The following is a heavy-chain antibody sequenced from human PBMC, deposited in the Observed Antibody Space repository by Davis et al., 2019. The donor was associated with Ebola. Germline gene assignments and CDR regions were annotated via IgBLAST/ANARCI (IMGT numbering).Heavy chain of an antibody. D-gene: IGHD3-16*01. V-gene: IGHV4-59*12. CDR2: INYSGST. CDR3: AREAGGGAFDI. Sequence: MPSETLSLTCAVYGGSFSGYYWSWIRQPPGKGLEWIGNINYSGSTNYNPSLKSRVTISVDTSKNQFSLRLSSVTAADTAVYYCAREAGGGAFDIWGQGTMITVSS. CDR1: GGSFSGYY. J-gene: IGHJ3*02.